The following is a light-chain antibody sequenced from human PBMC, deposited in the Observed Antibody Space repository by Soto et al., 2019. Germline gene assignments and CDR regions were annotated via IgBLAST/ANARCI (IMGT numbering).Light chain of an antibody. CDR2: GNT. CDR3: QSYDRSLSGWV. CDR1: NSNVGSVYD. V-gene: IGLV1-40*01. J-gene: IGLJ3*02. Sequence: QLVLTQPPSVSGAPGQSVTISCTGTNSNVGSVYDVHWFQRLPGRAPQLLIHGNTNRPSGVPDRFSGSKSGTSASLAITGLRAEDEADYFCQSYDRSLSGWVFGGGTKLTVL.